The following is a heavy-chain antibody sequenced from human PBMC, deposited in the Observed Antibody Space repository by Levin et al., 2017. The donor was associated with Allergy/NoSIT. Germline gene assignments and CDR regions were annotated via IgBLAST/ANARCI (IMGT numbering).Heavy chain of an antibody. CDR2: IYYTGGT. J-gene: IGHJ4*02. CDR1: GGSIGSSSYY. V-gene: IGHV4-39*01. Sequence: SQTLSLTCTVSGGSIGSSSYYWGWIRQPPGKGLEWIGSIYYTGGTYYNPSLKSRLTISVDTSKNQFSVKLTSVTAADTAVYYCARSVAASSNWDFDYWGQGSLVTVSS. CDR3: ARSVAASSNWDFDY. D-gene: IGHD4-11*01.